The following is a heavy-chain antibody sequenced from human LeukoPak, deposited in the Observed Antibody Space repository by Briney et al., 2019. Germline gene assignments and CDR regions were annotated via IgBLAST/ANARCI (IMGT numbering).Heavy chain of an antibody. Sequence: ASVKVSCKASGYTFIGHYVHWMRQAPGRGLEWMGWINPNSGGTNYAQNFQGRVTMTRDTSISTTYMELGRLRSDDTAVYYCARVLGIYYFDCWGQGTLVTVSS. D-gene: IGHD7-27*01. CDR2: INPNSGGT. CDR3: ARVLGIYYFDC. CDR1: GYTFIGHY. V-gene: IGHV1-2*02. J-gene: IGHJ4*02.